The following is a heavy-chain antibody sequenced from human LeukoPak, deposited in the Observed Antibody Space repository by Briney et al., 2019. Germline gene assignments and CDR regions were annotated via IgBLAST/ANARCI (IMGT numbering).Heavy chain of an antibody. Sequence: SETLSLTCTVSGGSISSGGYYWSWIRQHPGKGLEWIGYIYYSGSTYYNPSLKSRVTISVDTSKNQFSLKLSSVTAADTALYYCAKGLRYFYYTLDVWGQGTTVTVSS. J-gene: IGHJ6*02. D-gene: IGHD2-21*01. CDR3: AKGLRYFYYTLDV. V-gene: IGHV4-31*03. CDR1: GGSISSGGYY. CDR2: IYYSGST.